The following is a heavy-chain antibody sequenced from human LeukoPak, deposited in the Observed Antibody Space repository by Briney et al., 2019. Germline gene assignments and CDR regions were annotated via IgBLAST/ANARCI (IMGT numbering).Heavy chain of an antibody. CDR1: GGSFSGYY. J-gene: IGHJ4*02. D-gene: IGHD6-13*01. CDR2: INHSGST. Sequence: TSETLSLTCAVYGGSFSGYYWSWIRQPPGKGLEWIGEINHSGSTNYNPSLKSRVTISVDTSKNQFSLKLSSVTAADTAVYYCARGRPRWSSSSWYGPPGYYFDYWGQGTLVTVSS. CDR3: ARGRPRWSSSSWYGPPGYYFDY. V-gene: IGHV4-34*01.